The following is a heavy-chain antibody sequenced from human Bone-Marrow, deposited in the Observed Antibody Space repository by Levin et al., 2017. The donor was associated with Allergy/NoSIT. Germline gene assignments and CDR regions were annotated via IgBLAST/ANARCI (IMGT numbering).Heavy chain of an antibody. CDR1: GFTFSSYG. CDR2: IWYDGSNK. V-gene: IGHV3-33*01. D-gene: IGHD4-17*01. J-gene: IGHJ1*01. Sequence: PGESLKISCAASGFTFSSYGMHWVRQAPGKGLEWVAVIWYDGSNKYYADSVKGRFTISRDNSKNTLYLQMNSLRAEDTAVYYCARPTNFRFFMSPYGDYVDPGGFQHWGQGTLVTVSS. CDR3: ARPTNFRFFMSPYGDYVDPGGFQH.